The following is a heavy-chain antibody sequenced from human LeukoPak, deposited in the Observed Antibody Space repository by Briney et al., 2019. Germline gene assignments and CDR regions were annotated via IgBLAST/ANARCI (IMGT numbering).Heavy chain of an antibody. V-gene: IGHV3-23*01. CDR2: LSGNGDAT. J-gene: IGHJ4*02. D-gene: IGHD1-26*01. CDR1: GFSFSSVA. CDR3: AKDVGTTILDY. Sequence: GGSLRLSCAASGFSFSSVAMSWVRQAPGKGLEWVSLLSGNGDATYYADSVKGRFTISRDNSKNTLYLQMNSLSAEDTAIYYCAKDVGTTILDYWGQGTLVTVSS.